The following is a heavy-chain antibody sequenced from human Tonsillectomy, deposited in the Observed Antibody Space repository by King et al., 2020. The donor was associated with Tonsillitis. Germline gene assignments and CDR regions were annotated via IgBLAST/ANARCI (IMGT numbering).Heavy chain of an antibody. V-gene: IGHV3-11*01. J-gene: IGHJ4*02. CDR3: AGESSDFWSGYSIYYFDY. CDR2: ISSSGNTI. D-gene: IGHD3-3*01. CDR1: GFTFSDYY. Sequence: VQLVESGGGLVEPGGSLRLSCVASGFTFSDYYMSWIRQAPGKGLEWVSYISSSGNTIYYADSVKGRFTISRDNAKNSLYLQMNSLRAGDTAVYYCAGESSDFWSGYSIYYFDYWGQGTLVTVSS.